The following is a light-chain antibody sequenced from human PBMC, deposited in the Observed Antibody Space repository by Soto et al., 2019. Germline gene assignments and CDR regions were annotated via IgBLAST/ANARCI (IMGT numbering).Light chain of an antibody. CDR3: SSYTTSSTPHYV. J-gene: IGLJ1*01. CDR1: SSDVGGYNS. CDR2: DVS. V-gene: IGLV2-14*03. Sequence: QSVLTQPASVSGSPGQSITISCTGTSSDVGGYNSVSWYQHHPGKAPKLMIFDVSDRPSGVSSRFSGSKSGNTASLTISGLQAEDEADNYCSSYTTSSTPHYVFGPGTKVTVL.